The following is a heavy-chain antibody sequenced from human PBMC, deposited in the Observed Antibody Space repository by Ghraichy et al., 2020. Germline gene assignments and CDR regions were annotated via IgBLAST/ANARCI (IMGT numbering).Heavy chain of an antibody. V-gene: IGHV3-23*01. D-gene: IGHD2-2*02. CDR3: AKDSPYRYFEY. CDR1: GFSFTGYA. J-gene: IGHJ4*02. CDR2: ISGSGGST. Sequence: GGSLRLSCAASGFSFTGYAMSWVRQAPGKGLEWVSAISGSGGSTYYADSVKGRFTISRDNSKNTVHLQMNSLRAEDTAVYYCAKDSPYRYFEYWGQGTLVTVSS.